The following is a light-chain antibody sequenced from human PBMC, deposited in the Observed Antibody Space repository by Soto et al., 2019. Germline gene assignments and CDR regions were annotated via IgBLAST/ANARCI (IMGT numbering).Light chain of an antibody. J-gene: IGKJ1*01. V-gene: IGKV1-5*01. Sequence: DIPMTQSPSTLSASVGDRVTITCRASQSISTWFALYQQTPRSAPKILIYDASSLVRGVQSMFSGSGSGTEFTLTIRSLPPDDFATYYCKHYKGHSLFGQGTKVDIK. CDR1: QSISTW. CDR3: KHYKGHSL. CDR2: DAS.